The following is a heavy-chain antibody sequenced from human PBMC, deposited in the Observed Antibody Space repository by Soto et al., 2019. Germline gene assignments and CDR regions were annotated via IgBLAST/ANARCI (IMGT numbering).Heavy chain of an antibody. J-gene: IGHJ5*02. Sequence: QVQLQESGPGLVKPSGTLSLTCDVSGDSISSINWWSWGRQPPGKGLEWIGEIYHSGTTNYNPSRKSRVIMAVDTSKNHFSLMWTPVTAADTAVYYCATWSGFFPIGPFDPWGQGTFVTVSA. CDR3: ATWSGFFPIGPFDP. CDR2: IYHSGTT. D-gene: IGHD3-10*02. CDR1: GDSISSINW. V-gene: IGHV4-4*02.